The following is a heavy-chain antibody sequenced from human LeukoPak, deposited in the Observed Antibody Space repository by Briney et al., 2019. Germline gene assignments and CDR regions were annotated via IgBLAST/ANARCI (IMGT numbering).Heavy chain of an antibody. Sequence: KPSETLSLTCAVYGGSFSGYYWSWIRQPPGKGLEWIGEINHSGSTNYNPSLKSRVTILVDTSKNQFSLKLSSVTAADTAVYYCARAQDWYSSREEGDYWGQGTLVTVSS. CDR3: ARAQDWYSSREEGDY. CDR2: INHSGST. CDR1: GGSFSGYY. D-gene: IGHD6-13*01. J-gene: IGHJ4*02. V-gene: IGHV4-34*01.